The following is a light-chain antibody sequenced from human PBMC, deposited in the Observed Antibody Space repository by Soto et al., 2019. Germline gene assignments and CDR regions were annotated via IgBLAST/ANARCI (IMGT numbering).Light chain of an antibody. CDR1: QSVYNN. J-gene: IGKJ3*01. V-gene: IGKV3-15*01. CDR3: QKYNTWPPVT. Sequence: EIVMTQSPATLSVSPGERATLSCMASQSVYNNLAWYQQKPGQAPRLLIYGASTRATGIPARLSGSGSGKDLTLTNSSRQSEDFAVYFCQKYNTWPPVTFGPGTKVDI. CDR2: GAS.